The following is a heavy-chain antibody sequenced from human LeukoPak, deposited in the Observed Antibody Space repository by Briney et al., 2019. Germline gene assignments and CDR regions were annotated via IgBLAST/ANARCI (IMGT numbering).Heavy chain of an antibody. CDR2: IYTSGST. J-gene: IGHJ5*02. D-gene: IGHD3-3*01. CDR3: ARMYYDFWSGYYTGWFDP. Sequence: SETLSLTCAVYGGSFSGYYWSWIRQPPGKGLEWIGRIYTSGSTNYNPSLKSRVTMSVDTSKNQFSLKLSSVTAADTAVYYCARMYYDFWSGYYTGWFDPWGQGTLVTVSS. V-gene: IGHV4-59*10. CDR1: GGSFSGYY.